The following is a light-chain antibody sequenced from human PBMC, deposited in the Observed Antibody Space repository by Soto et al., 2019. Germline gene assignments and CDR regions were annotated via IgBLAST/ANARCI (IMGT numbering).Light chain of an antibody. CDR1: QSVGTN. Sequence: EIVMTQSPATLSVSPGERATLSCRASQSVGTNLAWYQQKPGQAPSLLIYGASTRATSIPARFSGSGSGTEFTLTISSLQSEDFAVYYCHQYNDWPPVTFGGGTKVEIK. J-gene: IGKJ4*01. CDR3: HQYNDWPPVT. V-gene: IGKV3-15*01. CDR2: GAS.